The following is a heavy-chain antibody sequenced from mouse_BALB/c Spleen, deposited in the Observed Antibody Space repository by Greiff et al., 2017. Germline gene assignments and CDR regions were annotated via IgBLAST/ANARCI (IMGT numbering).Heavy chain of an antibody. Sequence: EVQVVESGGGLVKPGGSLKLSCAASGFTFSSYAMSWVRQTPEKRLEWVASISSGGSTYYPDSVKGRFTISRDNARNILYLQMSSLRSEDTAMYYCARGDRYDGLAMDYWGQGTSVTVSS. CDR1: GFTFSSYA. J-gene: IGHJ4*01. D-gene: IGHD2-14*01. CDR3: ARGDRYDGLAMDY. V-gene: IGHV5-6-5*01. CDR2: ISSGGST.